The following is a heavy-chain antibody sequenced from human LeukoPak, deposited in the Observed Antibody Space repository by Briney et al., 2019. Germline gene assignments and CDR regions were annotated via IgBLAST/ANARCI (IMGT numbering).Heavy chain of an antibody. CDR3: ASSPSGYSYGQVPPYDF. J-gene: IGHJ4*02. V-gene: IGHV4-59*01. D-gene: IGHD5-18*01. CDR1: GADMNNYY. Sequence: SETLSLTCSVSGADMNNYYWSWIRQSPGKCLEWIGFMYYTGSANYNPSLQSRVSISLDTSKEQFSLTLRSVTAADTAVYYCASSPSGYSYGQVPPYDFWGRGTLVTVSS. CDR2: MYYTGSA.